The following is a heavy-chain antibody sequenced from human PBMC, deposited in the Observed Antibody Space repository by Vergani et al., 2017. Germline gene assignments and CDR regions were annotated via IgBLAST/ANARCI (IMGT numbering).Heavy chain of an antibody. CDR2: ISAYNGNT. CDR1: GYTFSTYG. D-gene: IGHD7-27*01. J-gene: IGHJ6*03. CDR3: ARASGDSFYYYYYMDV. V-gene: IGHV1-18*01. Sequence: QVQLVQSGAEVKKPGASVKVSCKASGYTFSTYGISWVRQAPGQGLEWMGWISAYNGNTNYPEKFQGRLTMTTDTSTRTAYMELRSLRSDDTAVYYCARASGDSFYYYYYMDVWGKGTTVTVSS.